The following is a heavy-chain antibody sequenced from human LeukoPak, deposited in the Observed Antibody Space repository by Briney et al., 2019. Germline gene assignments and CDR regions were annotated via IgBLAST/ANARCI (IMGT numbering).Heavy chain of an antibody. CDR1: GFTFSSYG. Sequence: GGSLRLSCAASGFTFSSYGIHWVRQAPGKGLEWVAVIYYDGSIKYYADSVRGRFTISRDNSKNTLYLQMNSLRAEDMAVYYCAKDRDRFENLDYWGQGTQVTVSS. V-gene: IGHV3-33*06. CDR3: AKDRDRFENLDY. CDR2: IYYDGSIK. J-gene: IGHJ4*02. D-gene: IGHD3-10*01.